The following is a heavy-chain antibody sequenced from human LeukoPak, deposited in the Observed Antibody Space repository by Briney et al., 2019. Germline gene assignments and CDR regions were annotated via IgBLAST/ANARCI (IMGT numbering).Heavy chain of an antibody. D-gene: IGHD3-10*01. CDR3: ARDRGFGPEGLQH. Sequence: ASVKVSCKASGYTFTGYYMHWVRQAPGQGLEWMGWINPNSGGTNYAQKFQGRVTMTRDTSISTAYMELSRLRSDDTAVYYCARDRGFGPEGLQHWGQGTLVTVSS. CDR1: GYTFTGYY. V-gene: IGHV1-2*02. J-gene: IGHJ1*01. CDR2: INPNSGGT.